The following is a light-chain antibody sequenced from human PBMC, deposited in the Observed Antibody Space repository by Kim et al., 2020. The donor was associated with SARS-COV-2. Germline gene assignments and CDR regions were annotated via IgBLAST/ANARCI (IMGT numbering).Light chain of an antibody. J-gene: IGLJ2*01. CDR3: NSRDNSGDHVV. CDR2: GKN. V-gene: IGLV3-19*01. CDR1: SLKTYY. Sequence: ALGQTVRITCQGDSLKTYYATWYQQKPGQAPIVVIYGKNNRPSGIPDRFPGSSSGNTASLTVTGAQAVDEADYYCNSRDNSGDHVVFGGGTQLTVL.